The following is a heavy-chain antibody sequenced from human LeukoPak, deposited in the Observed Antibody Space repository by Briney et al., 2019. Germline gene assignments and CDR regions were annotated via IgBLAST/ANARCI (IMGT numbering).Heavy chain of an antibody. J-gene: IGHJ4*02. CDR2: IYYSGST. CDR3: VSGSWYEHYFDY. V-gene: IGHV4-39*07. D-gene: IGHD6-13*01. Sequence: SETLSLTCNVSGGSISSSSFYWGWIRQPPGKGLEWIGSIYYSGSTYYNPSLKSRVTISVDTSKNQFSLKLSSVTAADTAVYYCVSGSWYEHYFDYWGQGTLVTVSS. CDR1: GGSISSSSFY.